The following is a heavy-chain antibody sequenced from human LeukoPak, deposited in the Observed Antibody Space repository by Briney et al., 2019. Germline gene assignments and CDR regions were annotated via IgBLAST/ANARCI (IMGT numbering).Heavy chain of an antibody. V-gene: IGHV3-33*08. CDR3: AREASGYYRDF. D-gene: IGHD3-3*01. J-gene: IGHJ4*02. CDR2: IWYDGSKT. Sequence: GGSLRLSCAASGFTFAEYTMHWVRQAPGKGLDWVAVIWYDGSKTLYADSVKGRFTISRDDSKNTLYLQMNSLRAEDTAVYYCAREASGYYRDFWGQGTLVTVSS. CDR1: GFTFAEYT.